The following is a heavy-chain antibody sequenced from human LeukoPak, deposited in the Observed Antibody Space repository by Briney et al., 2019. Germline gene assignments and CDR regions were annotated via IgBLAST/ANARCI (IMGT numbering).Heavy chain of an antibody. J-gene: IGHJ3*02. Sequence: TASETLSLTCTVSGYSISSGHYWGWIRQPPGKGLEWIGSIYHSGSTYYNPSLKSRVTISVDTSKNQFSLKLSSVTAADTAVYFCARGPYSYDSSGAFDIWGQGTMVTVSS. CDR3: ARGPYSYDSSGAFDI. CDR2: IYHSGST. D-gene: IGHD3-22*01. CDR1: GYSISSGHY. V-gene: IGHV4-38-2*02.